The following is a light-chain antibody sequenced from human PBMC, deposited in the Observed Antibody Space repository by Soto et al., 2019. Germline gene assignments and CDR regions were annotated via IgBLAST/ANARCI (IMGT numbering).Light chain of an antibody. J-gene: IGKJ1*01. Sequence: EIVMTQSPATLSVSPGERATLSCRASQSVRSNLAWYQQKPGQAPRLLIYGASTSATGIPARFSGSGSGTEFTLTISSLQFEDFAVYYCQQYNNWPPTFGQGTKVEIK. CDR3: QQYNNWPPT. V-gene: IGKV3-15*01. CDR1: QSVRSN. CDR2: GAS.